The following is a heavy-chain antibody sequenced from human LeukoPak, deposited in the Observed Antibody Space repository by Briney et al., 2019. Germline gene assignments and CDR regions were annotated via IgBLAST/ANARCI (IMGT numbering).Heavy chain of an antibody. J-gene: IGHJ4*02. Sequence: ASVTVSCKASGYTSTSYGISWVRQAPGQGLEWMGWISAYNGNTNYAQKLQGRVTMTTDTSTSTAYMELRSLRSDDTAVYYCARDEQQLPPAPFDYWGQGTLVTVSS. CDR2: ISAYNGNT. CDR1: GYTSTSYG. V-gene: IGHV1-18*01. CDR3: ARDEQQLPPAPFDY. D-gene: IGHD6-13*01.